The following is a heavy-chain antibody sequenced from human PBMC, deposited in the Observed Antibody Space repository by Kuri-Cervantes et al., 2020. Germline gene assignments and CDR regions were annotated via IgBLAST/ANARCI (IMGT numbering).Heavy chain of an antibody. CDR1: GFTFSSYG. CDR3: ARGPLYDFWSGFPPDY. CDR2: ISYDGSNK. D-gene: IGHD3-3*01. Sequence: GGSLRLSCAAPGFTFSSYGMHWVRQAPGKGLEWVAVISYDGSNKYYADSVKGRFTISRDNSKNTLYLQMNSLRAEDTAVYYCARGPLYDFWSGFPPDYWGQGTLVTVSS. J-gene: IGHJ4*02. V-gene: IGHV3-30*03.